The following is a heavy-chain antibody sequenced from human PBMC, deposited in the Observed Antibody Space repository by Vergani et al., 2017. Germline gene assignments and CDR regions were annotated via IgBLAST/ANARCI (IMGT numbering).Heavy chain of an antibody. D-gene: IGHD2/OR15-2a*01. CDR1: GGSISSYY. V-gene: IGHV4-59*01. CDR2: IYYSGST. J-gene: IGHJ4*02. CDR3: ARAFSGNYFDY. Sequence: QVQLQESGPGLVKPSETLSLTCTVSGGSISSYYWSWIRQPPGKGLEWIGYIYYSGSTNYNPSLKSRVTISVVTSKNQFSLKLSSVTAADTAVYYCARAFSGNYFDYWGQGTLVTVSS.